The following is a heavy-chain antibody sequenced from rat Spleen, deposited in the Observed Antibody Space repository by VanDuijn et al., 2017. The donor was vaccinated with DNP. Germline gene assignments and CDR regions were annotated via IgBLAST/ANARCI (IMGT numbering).Heavy chain of an antibody. CDR2: ISSGGNT. CDR1: GFTFSDYY. CDR3: ARGSDYSALDA. Sequence: VQMVESGGGLVQPGRSLKLSCAASGFTFSDYYMAWVRQAPKKGLEWIVAISSGGNTFYNSDFKSRLSFSTDTSKNQVFLKMNSLQTEDTATYYCARGSDYSALDAWGLGTSVSVSS. D-gene: IGHD4-3*01. V-gene: IGHV2S12*01. J-gene: IGHJ4*01.